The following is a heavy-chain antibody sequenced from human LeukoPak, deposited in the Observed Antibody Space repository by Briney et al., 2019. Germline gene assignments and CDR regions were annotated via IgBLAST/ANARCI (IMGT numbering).Heavy chain of an antibody. D-gene: IGHD5-24*01. J-gene: IGHJ4*02. Sequence: GGSLRLSCAASGFTFSTYWMHWVRQAPGKGLVWVSRINSDGSSTNYADSVKGRFTISRDNAKNTLYLQMSSLRAEDTAVYYCVKEIRWQTTKGYFDYWGQGTLVTVSS. V-gene: IGHV3-74*01. CDR2: INSDGSST. CDR1: GFTFSTYW. CDR3: VKEIRWQTTKGYFDY.